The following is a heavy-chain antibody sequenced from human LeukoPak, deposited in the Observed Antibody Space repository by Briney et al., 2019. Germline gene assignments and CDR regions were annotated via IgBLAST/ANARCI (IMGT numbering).Heavy chain of an antibody. J-gene: IGHJ3*02. Sequence: GGSLRLSCAASGFTFDDYAMHWVRQAPGKGLEWVSGISWNSGSIGYADSVKGRFTISRDNAKNSLYLQMNSLRAEDTALYYCAKDYDKRRYSSSIRVGDAFDIWGQGTMVTVSS. D-gene: IGHD6-13*01. CDR2: ISWNSGSI. CDR3: AKDYDKRRYSSSIRVGDAFDI. V-gene: IGHV3-9*01. CDR1: GFTFDDYA.